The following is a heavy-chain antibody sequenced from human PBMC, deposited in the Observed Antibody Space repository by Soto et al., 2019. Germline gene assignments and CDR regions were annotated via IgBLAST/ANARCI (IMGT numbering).Heavy chain of an antibody. V-gene: IGHV3-15*07. Sequence: EEELVESGGGLVKPGGSLRLSCAASGFIFSNAWMTWVRQAPGKGLEWVGRIKSNPDGGTTDYAASVKGRFTISRDDSQNTLFLPMNSLKTEDTAVYYCTTIIVAAARSRFDPWGQGTLVTVSA. J-gene: IGHJ5*02. CDR1: GFIFSNAW. CDR3: TTIIVAAARSRFDP. CDR2: IKSNPDGGTT. D-gene: IGHD2-21*01.